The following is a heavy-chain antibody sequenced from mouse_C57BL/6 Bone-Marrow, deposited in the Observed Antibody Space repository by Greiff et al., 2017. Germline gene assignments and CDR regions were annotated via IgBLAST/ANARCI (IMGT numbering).Heavy chain of an antibody. Sequence: QVQLQQSGAELVRPGASVTLSCKASGYTFTDYEMHWVKQTPVHGLEWIGAIDPETGGTAYNQKFKGKAILTADKSSSTAYMELRSLTSEDSAVYYCTVPYYYGSSRYYAMDYWGQGTSVTVSS. J-gene: IGHJ4*01. CDR3: TVPYYYGSSRYYAMDY. CDR2: IDPETGGT. D-gene: IGHD1-1*01. V-gene: IGHV1-15*01. CDR1: GYTFTDYE.